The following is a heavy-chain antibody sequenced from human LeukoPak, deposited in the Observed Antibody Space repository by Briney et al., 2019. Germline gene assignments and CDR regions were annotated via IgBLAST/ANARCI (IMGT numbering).Heavy chain of an antibody. CDR2: IFYSGGT. CDR1: GGSITSSSYF. V-gene: IGHV4-39*01. J-gene: IGHJ5*02. Sequence: SETLSLTCTVSGGSITSSSYFWAWIRQRPGEGLEWIGSIFYSGGTDYNLSLKSRVIMSVDTSKNQFSLNLMSVTAADTAVYYCARHFYNLGDHYGYRLNWFDPWGQGTLVTVSS. CDR3: ARHFYNLGDHYGYRLNWFDP. D-gene: IGHD3-16*01.